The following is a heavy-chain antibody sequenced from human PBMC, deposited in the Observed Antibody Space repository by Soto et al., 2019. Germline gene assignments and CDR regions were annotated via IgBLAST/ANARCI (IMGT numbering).Heavy chain of an antibody. CDR2: IVPYFGNT. Sequence: ASVKVSCKVSGGTFSNYAIDWVRLAPGQGLEWMGWIVPYFGNTNYAQKLQGRATMTTDTSTSTAYMELRSLRSDDTAVYYCARGPSEYFDYWGQGTLVTVSS. CDR3: ARGPSEYFDY. J-gene: IGHJ4*02. CDR1: GGTFSNYA. V-gene: IGHV1-18*01.